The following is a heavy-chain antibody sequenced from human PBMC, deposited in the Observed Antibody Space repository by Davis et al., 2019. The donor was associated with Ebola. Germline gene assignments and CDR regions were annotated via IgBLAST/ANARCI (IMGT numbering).Heavy chain of an antibody. Sequence: GESLKISCKGSGYTFTSYWIAWVRQVPGKGLEWMGSIYPGDSETRYSPSLQGQATISVDKSISTAYLRWSSLKASDTAMYYCARAGTARANDAFDIWGQGTMVTVSS. D-gene: IGHD6-6*01. CDR3: ARAGTARANDAFDI. CDR1: GYTFTSYW. CDR2: IYPGDSET. V-gene: IGHV5-51*01. J-gene: IGHJ3*02.